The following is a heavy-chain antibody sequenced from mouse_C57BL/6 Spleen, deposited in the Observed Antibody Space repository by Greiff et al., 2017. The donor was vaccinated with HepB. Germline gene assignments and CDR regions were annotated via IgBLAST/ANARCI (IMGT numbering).Heavy chain of an antibody. CDR3: ARSLSYGSSYFDY. J-gene: IGHJ2*01. CDR1: GYTFTSYW. Sequence: QVQLQQPGAELVMPGASVKLSCKASGYTFTSYWMHWVKQRPGQGLEWIGEIDPSDSYTNYNQKFKGKSTLTVDKSSSTAYMQLSSLTSEDSAVYYCARSLSYGSSYFDYWGQGTTLTVSA. CDR2: IDPSDSYT. V-gene: IGHV1-69*01. D-gene: IGHD1-1*01.